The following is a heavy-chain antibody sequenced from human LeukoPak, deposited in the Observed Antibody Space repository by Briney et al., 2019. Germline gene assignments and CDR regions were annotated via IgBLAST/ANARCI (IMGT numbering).Heavy chain of an antibody. Sequence: SETLSLTCTVSGGSISSYYWSWIRQPPGKGLEWIGYIYYSGSTNYNPSLKSRVTISVDTSKNQFSLKLSFVTAADTAVYYCAKSGGVTTTLGYWGQGTLVTVSS. CDR3: AKSGGVTTTLGY. J-gene: IGHJ4*02. D-gene: IGHD4-17*01. CDR1: GGSISSYY. CDR2: IYYSGST. V-gene: IGHV4-59*01.